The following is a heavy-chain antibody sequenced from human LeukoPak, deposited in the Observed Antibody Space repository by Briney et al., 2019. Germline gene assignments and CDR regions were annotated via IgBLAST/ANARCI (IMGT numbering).Heavy chain of an antibody. D-gene: IGHD3-3*01. Sequence: GASLRLSCAASGFTFNTYAMSWVRQAPGKGLXXVSGISGRGGSTYYADSVKGRFTISRDNSKNTLYLQMNSLRAEDTAVYYCAKVGYDSWAIDYWGQGTLVTVSS. V-gene: IGHV3-23*01. CDR3: AKVGYDSWAIDY. CDR1: GFTFNTYA. CDR2: ISGRGGST. J-gene: IGHJ4*02.